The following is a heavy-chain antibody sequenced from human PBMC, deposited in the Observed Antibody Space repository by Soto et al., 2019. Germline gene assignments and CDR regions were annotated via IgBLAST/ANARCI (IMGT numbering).Heavy chain of an antibody. D-gene: IGHD3-3*01. CDR3: ARTHYDFWSGYLPHPFDP. Sequence: QVQLQESGPGLVKPSETLSLTCTVSGGSISSYYWSWIRQPPGKGLEWIGYIYYSGSTNYNPSLNSRVTISVDTSKNQFSLKLSSVTAADTAVYYCARTHYDFWSGYLPHPFDPWGQGTLVTVSS. V-gene: IGHV4-59*01. CDR2: IYYSGST. J-gene: IGHJ5*02. CDR1: GGSISSYY.